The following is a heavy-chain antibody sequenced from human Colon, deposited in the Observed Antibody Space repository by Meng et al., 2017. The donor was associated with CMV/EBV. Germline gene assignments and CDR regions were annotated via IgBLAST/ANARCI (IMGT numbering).Heavy chain of an antibody. CDR2: ITSSGSTS. D-gene: IGHD1-26*01. CDR3: VRDILRVGITYYFDY. J-gene: IGHJ4*02. V-gene: IGHV3-48*03. Sequence: GESLKISCAVSGFNFITYEMNWVRQAPGRGLEWVSSITSSGSTSYYAESVRGRFTISRDNAKNSLYLQINSLRVEDTAVYYCVRDILRVGITYYFDYWGQGTLVTVSS. CDR1: GFNFITYE.